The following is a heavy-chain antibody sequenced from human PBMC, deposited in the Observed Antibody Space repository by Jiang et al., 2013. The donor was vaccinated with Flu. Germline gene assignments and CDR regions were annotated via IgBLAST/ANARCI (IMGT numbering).Heavy chain of an antibody. J-gene: IGHJ6*03. CDR3: AKEFDSGGYTRYYQYMGV. V-gene: IGHV1-2*02. Sequence: LVQSGSELKKPGASVKVSCETSGYSFPNYYIHWVRQAPGRGLEWMGYINPNGGGTNFAQNFQGRVTVTSDTSFTTAYMELSRLRFDDTAIYYCAKEFDSGGYTRYYQYMGVWGKGTTVIVSS. D-gene: IGHD1-26*01. CDR2: INPNGGGT. CDR1: GYSFPNYY.